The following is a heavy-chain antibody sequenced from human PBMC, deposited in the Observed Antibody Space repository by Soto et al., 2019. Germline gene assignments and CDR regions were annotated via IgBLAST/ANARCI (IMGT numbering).Heavy chain of an antibody. CDR1: GESLSSYY. CDR2: IYYSGST. J-gene: IGHJ5*02. D-gene: IGHD6-13*01. Sequence: SQTLPLTNTVSGESLSSYYWSLIRPPPGKGLEWIGYIYYSGSTNYNPSLKSRVTISVDTSKNQFSLKLSSVTAADTAVYYCARRGEAAAGSSNWFDPWGQGTLVNVSS. CDR3: ARRGEAAAGSSNWFDP. V-gene: IGHV4-59*08.